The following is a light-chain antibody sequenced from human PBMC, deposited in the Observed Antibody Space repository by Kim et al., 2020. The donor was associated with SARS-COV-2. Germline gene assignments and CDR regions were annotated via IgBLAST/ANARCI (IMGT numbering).Light chain of an antibody. Sequence: SGSSDDVGNFNYASCYQQQPGNAPNLIIYDVSNRPSGFYRRFSGSKASNTAPMTISVLQTEDEADYYCCSSTSTSTVIFGGGTKVTVL. CDR2: DVS. CDR1: SDDVGNFNY. J-gene: IGLJ2*01. V-gene: IGLV2-14*03. CDR3: CSSTSTSTVI.